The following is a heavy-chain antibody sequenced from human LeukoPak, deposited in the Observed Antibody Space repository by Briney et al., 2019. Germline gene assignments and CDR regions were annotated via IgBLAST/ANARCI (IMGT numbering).Heavy chain of an antibody. Sequence: SETPSLTCTVSGGSISSGDYYWSWIRQPPGKGLEWIGYIYYSGSTYYNPSLESRVTISVDTSKNQFSLKLSSVTAADTAVYYCARLDYYGSGSSDYWGQGTLVTVSS. CDR1: GGSISSGDYY. J-gene: IGHJ4*02. CDR3: ARLDYYGSGSSDY. V-gene: IGHV4-30-4*08. CDR2: IYYSGST. D-gene: IGHD3-10*01.